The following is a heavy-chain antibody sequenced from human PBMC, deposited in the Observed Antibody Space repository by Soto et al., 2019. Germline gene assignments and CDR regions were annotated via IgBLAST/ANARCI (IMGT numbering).Heavy chain of an antibody. CDR3: TNYAFSGAPKAGAFDY. CDR2: ITVNGADT. D-gene: IGHD2-15*01. Sequence: GGSLRLSCAASGFTFTNHPMTWVRQAPGKGLEWVSTITVNGADTYYAGSVRGRFTISRDNSKNTLYLQMNSLRAEDTAVYYCTNYAFSGAPKAGAFDYWGQGTLVTVSS. V-gene: IGHV3-23*01. J-gene: IGHJ4*02. CDR1: GFTFTNHP.